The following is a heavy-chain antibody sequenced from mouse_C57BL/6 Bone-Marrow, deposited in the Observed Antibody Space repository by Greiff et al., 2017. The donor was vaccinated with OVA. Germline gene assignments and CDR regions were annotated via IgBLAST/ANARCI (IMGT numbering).Heavy chain of an antibody. CDR3: ARDFYYYGYAMDY. Sequence: MPGQGLEWIGEIDPSASYTNYNQKFKGKSTLTVDKSSSTAYMQLSSLTSEDSAVYYCARDFYYYGYAMDYWGQGTSVTVSS. J-gene: IGHJ4*01. V-gene: IGHV1-69*01. D-gene: IGHD1-1*01. CDR2: IDPSASYT.